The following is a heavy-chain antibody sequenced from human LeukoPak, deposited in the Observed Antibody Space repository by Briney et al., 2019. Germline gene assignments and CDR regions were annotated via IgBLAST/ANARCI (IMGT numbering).Heavy chain of an antibody. V-gene: IGHV7-4-1*01. D-gene: IGHD2-2*01. J-gene: IGHJ5*02. CDR1: GYTFTSYA. CDR2: INTNTGNP. CDR3: ARYYSSTSCYSWFDP. Sequence: GASVKDSCKASGYTFTSYAMNWVRQAPGQGLEWMGWINTNTGNPTYAQGFTGRFVFSLDTSVSAAYLQICSLKAEDTAVDYCARYYSSTSCYSWFDPWGQGTLVTVSS.